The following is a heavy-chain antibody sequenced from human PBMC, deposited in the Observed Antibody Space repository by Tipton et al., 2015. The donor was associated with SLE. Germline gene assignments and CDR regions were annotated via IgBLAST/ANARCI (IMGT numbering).Heavy chain of an antibody. Sequence: LRLSCIVSNYTISTDYYWGWIRQSPEKGLEWIGSITHSGGTDYRPSLKSRVTISMDTSRNLFSLEVHSVTAADTAVYYCATVNWNDARVDYWGQGTLVTVSS. D-gene: IGHD1-1*01. V-gene: IGHV4-38-2*02. J-gene: IGHJ4*02. CDR2: ITHSGGT. CDR1: NYTISTDYY. CDR3: ATVNWNDARVDY.